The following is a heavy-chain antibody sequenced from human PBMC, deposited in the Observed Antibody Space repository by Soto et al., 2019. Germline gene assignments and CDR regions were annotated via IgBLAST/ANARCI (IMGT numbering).Heavy chain of an antibody. D-gene: IGHD2-2*01. Sequence: SSVKVSCKASGGTFRSYAISWVRQAPGQGLEWMGGIIPISGTANYAQKFQGRVTITADESTSTVYMELSSLRSEDTAVYFCARSQGSSTSLEIYYYYYYGMDVWGQGTTVTVSS. V-gene: IGHV1-69*13. CDR1: GGTFRSYA. CDR2: IIPISGTA. J-gene: IGHJ6*02. CDR3: ARSQGSSTSLEIYYYYYYGMDV.